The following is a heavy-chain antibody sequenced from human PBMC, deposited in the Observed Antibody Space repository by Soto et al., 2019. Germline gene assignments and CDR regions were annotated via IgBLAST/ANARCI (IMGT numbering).Heavy chain of an antibody. CDR2: IKSKLAGGTT. Sequence: EVQLVESGGGLVKPGGSLRLSCAASGFTFSNGWMSWVRQAPGKGLEWVGRIKSKLAGGTTDYSAPVKGRFIISRDDSXXXXXXXXXXXXXXXXXXXXXXXXXTXTFCDGGPCYSVQTKIHDSWGQGTXVTVSS. CDR1: GFTFSNGW. D-gene: IGHD2-21*01. V-gene: IGHV3-15*01. J-gene: IGHJ4*02. CDR3: XXXXTXTFCDGGPCYSVQTKIHDS.